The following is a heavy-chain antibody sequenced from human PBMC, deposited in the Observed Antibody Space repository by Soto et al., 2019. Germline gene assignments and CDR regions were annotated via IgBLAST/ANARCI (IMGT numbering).Heavy chain of an antibody. J-gene: IGHJ4*02. Sequence: PGGSLRLSCAASGFTFSSFWMSWVRQAPGKGLEWVANINEDGEEKHYVDSVKGRFTISRDNAKNSLYLQMNSLRVEDTAVYYCASGGHVDYCGQGTLVTVSS. CDR1: GFTFSSFW. CDR3: ASGGHVDY. CDR2: INEDGEEK. V-gene: IGHV3-7*05. D-gene: IGHD3-16*01.